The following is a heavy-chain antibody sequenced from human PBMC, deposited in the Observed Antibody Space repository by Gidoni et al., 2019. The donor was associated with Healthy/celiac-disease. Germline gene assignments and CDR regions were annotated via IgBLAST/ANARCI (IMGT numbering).Heavy chain of an antibody. V-gene: IGHV3-30*18. Sequence: QVQLVESGGGVVQPGRSLRLSCAASGFTFRSYGMHWVRQAPGKRLAWVAVRSYAGSNKYYAESVKGRFTISRDNSKNTLYLQMNSLRAEDTAVYYCAKDSPNGDYPHGMDVWGQGTTVTVSS. CDR2: RSYAGSNK. J-gene: IGHJ6*02. CDR1: GFTFRSYG. D-gene: IGHD4-17*01. CDR3: AKDSPNGDYPHGMDV.